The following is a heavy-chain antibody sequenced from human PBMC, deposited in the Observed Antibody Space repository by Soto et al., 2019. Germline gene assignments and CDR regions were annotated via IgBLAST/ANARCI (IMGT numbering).Heavy chain of an antibody. Sequence: QVQLVESGGGVVQPGRSLRLSCAASGFIFSSYGMHWVRQAPGKGLEWVAVISYEGSHTYYADSVKGRFTITRDNSKNTLYLRMNSPRPEDTAVYYCAKEVHCGGGSCSWSEGFDYWGQGTLLTVSS. CDR1: GFIFSSYG. D-gene: IGHD2-15*01. CDR2: ISYEGSHT. J-gene: IGHJ4*02. CDR3: AKEVHCGGGSCSWSEGFDY. V-gene: IGHV3-30*18.